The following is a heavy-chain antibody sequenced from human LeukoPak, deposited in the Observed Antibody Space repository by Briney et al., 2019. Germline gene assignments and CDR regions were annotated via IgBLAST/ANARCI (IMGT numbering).Heavy chain of an antibody. J-gene: IGHJ3*02. CDR1: GFTFSGFA. CDR3: AREDYGDAFDI. Sequence: GGSLRLSCAASGFTFSGFAVSWVRQAPGKGLEWVSAISGSGGSTYYADSVKGRFTISRDNSKNTLYLQMNSLRAEDTAVYYCAREDYGDAFDIWGQGTMVTVSS. V-gene: IGHV3-23*01. D-gene: IGHD4-17*01. CDR2: ISGSGGST.